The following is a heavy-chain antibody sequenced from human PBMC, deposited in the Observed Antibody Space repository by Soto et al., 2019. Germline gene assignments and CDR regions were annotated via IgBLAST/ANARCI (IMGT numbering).Heavy chain of an antibody. D-gene: IGHD4-17*01. V-gene: IGHV4-30-2*01. CDR2: IYHSGST. J-gene: IGHJ6*02. CDR1: GGSISSGGYS. Sequence: SETLSLTCAVSGGSISSGGYSWSWIRQPPGKGLEWIGYIYHSGSTYYNPSLKSRVTISVDRSKNQFSLKLSSVTAADTAVYYCARLTTVTRSLGYYYGMDVWGQGTTVTVSS. CDR3: ARLTTVTRSLGYYYGMDV.